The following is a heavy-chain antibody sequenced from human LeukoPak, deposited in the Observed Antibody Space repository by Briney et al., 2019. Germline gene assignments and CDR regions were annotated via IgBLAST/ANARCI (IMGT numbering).Heavy chain of an antibody. Sequence: SETLSLTCTVSGGSISSYYWSWIRQPPGKGLEWIGYIYYSGSTNYNPSLKSRVTISVDTSKNQFSLKLSSVTAADTAVYYCARHSGSGSYWYNRFDPWGQGTLVTVSS. CDR1: GGSISSYY. CDR3: ARHSGSGSYWYNRFDP. V-gene: IGHV4-59*08. D-gene: IGHD3-10*01. CDR2: IYYSGST. J-gene: IGHJ5*02.